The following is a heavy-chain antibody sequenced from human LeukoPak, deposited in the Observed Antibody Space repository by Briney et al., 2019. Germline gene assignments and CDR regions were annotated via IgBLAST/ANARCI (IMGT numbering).Heavy chain of an antibody. Sequence: PGGSLRLSCAASGFTFSSYDMHWVRQAPGKGLEWLAVILYDGSTKYYADSVEGRFTISRDNSKNALYLEMNSLRAEDTAVYYCAKDGATWKQACFEFWGQGALVTVSS. D-gene: IGHD5-18*01. CDR3: AKDGATWKQACFEF. J-gene: IGHJ4*02. CDR2: ILYDGSTK. V-gene: IGHV3-30*18. CDR1: GFTFSSYD.